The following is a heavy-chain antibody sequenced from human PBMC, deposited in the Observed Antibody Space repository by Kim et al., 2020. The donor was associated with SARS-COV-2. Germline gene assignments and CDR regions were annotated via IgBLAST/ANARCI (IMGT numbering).Heavy chain of an antibody. CDR2: IYSGGST. V-gene: IGHV3-66*02. J-gene: IGHJ4*02. CDR3: ARSSGGGKSRYFDY. Sequence: GGSLRLSCAASGFTVSSNYMSWVRQAPGKGLEWVSVIYSGGSTYYADSVKGRFTISRDNSKNTLYLQMNSLRAEDTAVYYCARSSGGGKSRYFDYWGQGTLVTVSS. CDR1: GFTVSSNY. D-gene: IGHD2-15*01.